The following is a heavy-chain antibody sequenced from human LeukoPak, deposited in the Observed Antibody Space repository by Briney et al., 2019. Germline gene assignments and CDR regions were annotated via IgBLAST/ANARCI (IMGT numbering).Heavy chain of an antibody. CDR3: ARDEAVATRGSFDY. V-gene: IGHV3-53*05. J-gene: IGHJ4*02. CDR1: GFTVSSNY. Sequence: GGSLRLSCAASGFTVSSNYMSWVRQAPGKGLEWVSVIYSGGSTYYADSVKSRFTISRDNSKNTLYLQMNSLRAEDTAVYYCARDEAVATRGSFDYWGQGTLVTVSS. CDR2: IYSGGST. D-gene: IGHD6-19*01.